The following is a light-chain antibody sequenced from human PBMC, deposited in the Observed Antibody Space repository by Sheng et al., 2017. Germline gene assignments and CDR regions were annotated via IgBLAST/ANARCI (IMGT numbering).Light chain of an antibody. Sequence: QSALTQPASVSGSPGQSITITCTGTSSDIGNYNLVSWYQQHPGKAPKLIIYEVSERPSGVSDRFSGSKSGNTASLTISGLQAEDEADYHCCSYAGSGTSSKLRLFGGGTKLTVL. CDR3: CSYAGSGTSSKLRL. CDR2: EVS. CDR1: SSDIGNYNL. V-gene: IGLV2-23*02. J-gene: IGLJ2*01.